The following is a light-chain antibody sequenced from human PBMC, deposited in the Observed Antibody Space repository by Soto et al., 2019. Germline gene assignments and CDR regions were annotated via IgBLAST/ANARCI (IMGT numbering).Light chain of an antibody. J-gene: IGLJ1*01. Sequence: QSVLTQPPSASGSPGQSVTISCTGTSSDIGGYNFVSWYQQHPGKAPKLMIYEVSKRPSRVPDRFSGSKSGNTASLTVSGLQAEDEADYYCSSYAGSNILFGTGTKVTVL. CDR3: SSYAGSNIL. CDR1: SSDIGGYNF. CDR2: EVS. V-gene: IGLV2-8*01.